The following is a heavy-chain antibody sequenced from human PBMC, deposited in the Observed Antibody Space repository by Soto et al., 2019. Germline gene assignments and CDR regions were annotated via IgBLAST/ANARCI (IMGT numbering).Heavy chain of an antibody. D-gene: IGHD3-10*01. CDR2: FSGSSSDT. V-gene: IGHV3-11*05. CDR1: GFTFSNHY. CDR3: ATGPRWLGD. Sequence: QVQLVESGGGLVKPGGSLRLSCVASGFTFSNHYMSWIRQAPGKGLESLSYFSGSSSDTNYADSVKGRFTISRDNAKNSLYLQMNSLRAEDTAVYYCATGPRWLGDWGQGTLVIVSS. J-gene: IGHJ4*02.